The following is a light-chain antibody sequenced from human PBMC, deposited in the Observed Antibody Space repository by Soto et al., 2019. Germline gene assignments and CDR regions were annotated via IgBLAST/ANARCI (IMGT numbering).Light chain of an antibody. Sequence: QSVLTQPRSVSGSPGQSVTISCTGTSSDVGEYMYVSWYQQEPGKAPKLKIYDVTKRPSGVPDRFSGSKSGNTASLTISGLQAEDEADYYCCSYAGSYPLYVFGTGTKLTVL. CDR2: DVT. V-gene: IGLV2-11*01. CDR1: SSDVGEYMY. CDR3: CSYAGSYPLYV. J-gene: IGLJ1*01.